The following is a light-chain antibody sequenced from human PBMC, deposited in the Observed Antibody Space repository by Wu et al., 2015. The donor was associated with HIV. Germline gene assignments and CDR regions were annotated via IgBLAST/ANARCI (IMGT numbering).Light chain of an antibody. J-gene: IGKJ4*01. CDR2: GAS. V-gene: IGKV3-15*01. Sequence: EIVMTQSPATLSVSPGERATLSCRASQSVGSDLAWYQQKPGQAPRVLIYGASTRATDIPGRFSGSGSGTEFTLTISSLQSEDFAVYYCQQYNNWPFTFGGGPRWRSN. CDR3: QQYNNWPFT. CDR1: QSVGSD.